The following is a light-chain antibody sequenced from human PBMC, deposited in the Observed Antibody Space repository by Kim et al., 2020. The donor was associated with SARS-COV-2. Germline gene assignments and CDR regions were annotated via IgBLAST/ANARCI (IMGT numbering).Light chain of an antibody. CDR2: DAS. CDR1: QSVRSS. V-gene: IGKV3D-15*01. Sequence: SPGERATLSCRASQSVRSSLAWYQQKPGQAPRLLIYDASIRATGVPARFTGSGSGTEFTFTISSLQSEDFAVYFCQQYYTWSALTFGGGTKVDIK. J-gene: IGKJ4*01. CDR3: QQYYTWSALT.